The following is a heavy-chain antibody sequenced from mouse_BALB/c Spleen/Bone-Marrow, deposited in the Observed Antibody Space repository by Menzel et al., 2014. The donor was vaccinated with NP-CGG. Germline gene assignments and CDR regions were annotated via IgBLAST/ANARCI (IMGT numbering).Heavy chain of an antibody. Sequence: VQLVESGSVLVRPGASVKLSCKASGYTFTSSWMHWAKQRPGQGLEWIGEIHPNSGNTNYNEKFKGKATLTVDTSSSTAYVDLSSLTSEDSAVYYCARGATALDYWGRGTTLTVSS. J-gene: IGHJ2*01. V-gene: IGHV1S130*01. CDR1: GYTFTSSW. CDR2: IHPNSGNT. D-gene: IGHD1-2*01. CDR3: ARGATALDY.